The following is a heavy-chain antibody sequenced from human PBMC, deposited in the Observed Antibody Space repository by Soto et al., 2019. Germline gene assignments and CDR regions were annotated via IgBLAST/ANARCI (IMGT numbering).Heavy chain of an antibody. J-gene: IGHJ5*02. CDR1: GFTFSSYA. Sequence: EVQLLESGGGLVQPGGSLRLSCAASGFTFSSYAMSWVRQAPGKGLEWVSGISGSGGSTYYADSVKGRFTISRDNSKNTLYLKMNSLRAEDTAVYYCAKTFYDFWSGYQNWFDPWGQGTLVTVS. V-gene: IGHV3-23*01. CDR2: ISGSGGST. CDR3: AKTFYDFWSGYQNWFDP. D-gene: IGHD3-3*01.